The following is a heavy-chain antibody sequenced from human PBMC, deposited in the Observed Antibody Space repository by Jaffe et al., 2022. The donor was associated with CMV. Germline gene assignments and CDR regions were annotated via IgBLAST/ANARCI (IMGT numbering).Heavy chain of an antibody. Sequence: EVQLVESGGGLVQPGGSLRLSCAASGFTFSSYWMSWVRQAPGKGLEWVANIKQDGSEKYYVDSVKGRFTISRDNAKNSLYLQMNSLRAEDTAVYYCARDNECGVLEWLCTYYGMDVWGQGTTVTVSS. CDR1: GFTFSSYW. CDR3: ARDNECGVLEWLCTYYGMDV. CDR2: IKQDGSEK. J-gene: IGHJ6*02. V-gene: IGHV3-7*01. D-gene: IGHD3-3*01.